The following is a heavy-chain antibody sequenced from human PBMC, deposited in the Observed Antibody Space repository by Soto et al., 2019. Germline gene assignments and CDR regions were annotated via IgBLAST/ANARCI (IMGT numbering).Heavy chain of an antibody. CDR1: GFTFSSYS. J-gene: IGHJ5*02. D-gene: IGHD6-13*01. V-gene: IGHV3-48*01. CDR2: ISSSSSTI. Sequence: EVQLVESGGGLVQPGGSLRLSCAASGFTFSSYSMNWVRQAPGKGLEWVSYISSSSSTIYYADSVKGRFTISRDNAKNSLYLHMNSLRAEDTAVYYCARHPERIAQIGWFAPWGQGTLVTISS. CDR3: ARHPERIAQIGWFAP.